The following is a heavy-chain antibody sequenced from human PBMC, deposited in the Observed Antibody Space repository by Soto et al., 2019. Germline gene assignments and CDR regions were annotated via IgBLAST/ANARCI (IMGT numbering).Heavy chain of an antibody. CDR3: ARGYDYVWGSYRYTAYFDY. V-gene: IGHV3-30-3*01. CDR2: ISYDGSNK. Sequence: QVQLVESGGGVVQPGRSLRLSCAASGFTFSSYAMHWVRQAPGKGLEWVAVISYDGSNKYYADSVKGRFTISRDNSKNTLYLQMNSLRAEDTAVYYCARGYDYVWGSYRYTAYFDYWGQGTLVTVSS. J-gene: IGHJ4*02. D-gene: IGHD3-16*02. CDR1: GFTFSSYA.